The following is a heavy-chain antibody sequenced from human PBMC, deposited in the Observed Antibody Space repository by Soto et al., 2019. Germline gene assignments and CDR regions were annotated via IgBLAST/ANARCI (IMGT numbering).Heavy chain of an antibody. CDR1: GGTFSSYA. J-gene: IGHJ6*02. CDR2: IIPIFGTA. Sequence: QVQLVQSGAEVKKPGSSVKVSCKASGGTFSSYAISWVRQAPGQGLEWMGGIIPIFGTANYAQKFQGRVTITADESTSTAYMELSSLRSEDTAVYYGALHYGSGSNYSHYGMDVWGQGTTVTVSS. CDR3: ALHYGSGSNYSHYGMDV. V-gene: IGHV1-69*12. D-gene: IGHD3-10*01.